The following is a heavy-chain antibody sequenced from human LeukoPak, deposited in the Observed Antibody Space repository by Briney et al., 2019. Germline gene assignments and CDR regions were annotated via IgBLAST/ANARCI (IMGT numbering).Heavy chain of an antibody. CDR1: GASFSSGDQY. V-gene: IGHV4-31*03. Sequence: SEALSLTCTVSGASFSSGDQYWNWIRQSPGKGLEWIGSIHPSGRLYNNPSLESRVTISIDTSKNQFSLNLNSVTAADAAVYYCARERSSSGGHSWFDPWGQGTLVTVSS. J-gene: IGHJ5*02. CDR3: ARERSSSGGHSWFDP. D-gene: IGHD4-23*01. CDR2: IHPSGRL.